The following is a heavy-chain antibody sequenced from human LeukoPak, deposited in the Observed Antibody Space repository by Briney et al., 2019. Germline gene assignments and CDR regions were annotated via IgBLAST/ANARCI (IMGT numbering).Heavy chain of an antibody. CDR3: ARERVVPAAIPGIWFDP. J-gene: IGHJ5*02. D-gene: IGHD2-2*02. Sequence: SETLSLTCAVSGYSISSGYYWGWIRQPPGKGLEWIGSIYHSGSTYYNPSLKSRVTISVDTSKNQFSLKLSSVTAADTAVYYCARERVVPAAIPGIWFDPWGQGTLVTVSS. CDR1: GYSISSGYY. V-gene: IGHV4-38-2*02. CDR2: IYHSGST.